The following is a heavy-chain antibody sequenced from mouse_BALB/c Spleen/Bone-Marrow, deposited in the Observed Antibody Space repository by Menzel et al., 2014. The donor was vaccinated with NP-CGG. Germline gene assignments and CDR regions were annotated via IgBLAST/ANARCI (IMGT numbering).Heavy chain of an antibody. CDR1: GFTFSSYT. V-gene: IGHV5-12-2*01. Sequence: EVKLVESGGGLVQPGGSLKLSCAASGFTFSSYTMSWVRQTPEKRLEWVAYIRNGGGSTYYPDTVKGRFTISRDNAKNTLYLQMSSLKSEDTAMYYCARRVWSRGGDYWGQGTSVTVSS. CDR2: IRNGGGST. J-gene: IGHJ4*01. CDR3: ARRVWSRGGDY. D-gene: IGHD2-10*02.